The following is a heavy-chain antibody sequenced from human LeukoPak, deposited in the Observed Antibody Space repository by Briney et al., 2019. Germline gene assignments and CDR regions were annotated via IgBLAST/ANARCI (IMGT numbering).Heavy chain of an antibody. V-gene: IGHV3-30*18. Sequence: GGSLRLSCAASGFTFSSYGMHWVRQAPGKGLEWVAVIPYDGSNKYYAGSVKGRFTISRDNSKNTLYLQMNSLRAEDTAVYYCAKHSLKTGYSSGRIWDYWGQGTLVTVPS. CDR3: AKHSLKTGYSSGRIWDY. CDR1: GFTFSSYG. J-gene: IGHJ4*02. D-gene: IGHD6-19*01. CDR2: IPYDGSNK.